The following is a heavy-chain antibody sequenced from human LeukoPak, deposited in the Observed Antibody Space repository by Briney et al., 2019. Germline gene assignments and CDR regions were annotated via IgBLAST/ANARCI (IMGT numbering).Heavy chain of an antibody. CDR2: ISSSSSYI. D-gene: IGHD6-6*01. Sequence: GGSLRLSCAASGFTFSSYSMNWVRQAPGKGLEWVSSISSSSSYIYYADSVKGRFTISRDNAKNSLYLQMNSLRAEDTAVYYCARKKYSSSSNFGYWGQGTLVTVSS. V-gene: IGHV3-21*01. CDR1: GFTFSSYS. J-gene: IGHJ4*02. CDR3: ARKKYSSSSNFGY.